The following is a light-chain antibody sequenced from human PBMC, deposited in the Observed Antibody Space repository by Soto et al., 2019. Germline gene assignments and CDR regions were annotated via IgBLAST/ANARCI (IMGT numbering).Light chain of an antibody. CDR3: QQRSNWLPIT. CDR2: AAS. CDR1: QSVSSY. V-gene: IGKV3-11*02. J-gene: IGKJ5*01. Sequence: EIVLTQSPATLSLSPGERATLSCRASQSVSSYLAWYQQKPGQAPRLLIYAASNRATGIPARFSGSGSGREFTLTISSLEPEDFAVYYCQQRSNWLPITFGQGTRLEIK.